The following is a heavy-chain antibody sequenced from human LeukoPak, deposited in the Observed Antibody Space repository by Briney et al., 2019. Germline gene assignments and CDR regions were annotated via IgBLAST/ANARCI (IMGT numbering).Heavy chain of an antibody. V-gene: IGHV1-2*06. J-gene: IGHJ6*03. CDR2: INPNSGGT. Sequence: ASVKVSCKASGYTFTGYYMHWVRQAPGQGLGWMGRINPNSGGTNYAQKLQGRVTMTTDTSTSTAYMELRSLRSDDTAVYYCARLSGYSSGWELYYYYYYYMDVWGKGTTVTVSS. CDR1: GYTFTGYY. CDR3: ARLSGYSSGWELYYYYYYYMDV. D-gene: IGHD6-19*01.